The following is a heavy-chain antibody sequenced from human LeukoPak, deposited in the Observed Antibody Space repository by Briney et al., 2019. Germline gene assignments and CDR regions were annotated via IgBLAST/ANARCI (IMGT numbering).Heavy chain of an antibody. CDR3: AKERSSGFYV. Sequence: HPGGSLRLSCAASGFTFSRYWMTWVRQAPGKGLEWVANINQYGSEKFYVDSVKGRFTISRDNAKNSLYLQMNSLRAEDTALYYCAKERSSGFYVWGKGTTVTISS. CDR1: GFTFSRYW. J-gene: IGHJ6*03. CDR2: INQYGSEK. D-gene: IGHD6-19*01. V-gene: IGHV3-7*03.